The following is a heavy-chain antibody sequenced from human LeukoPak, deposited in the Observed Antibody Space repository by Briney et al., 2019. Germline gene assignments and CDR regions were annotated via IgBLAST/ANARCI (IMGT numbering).Heavy chain of an antibody. D-gene: IGHD2-15*01. CDR2: IGSSSSYI. Sequence: PGGSLRLSCAASGFTFSSYSMNWVRQAPGKGLEWVSSIGSSSSYIYYADSVKGRFTISRDNAKNSLYLQMNSLRAEDTAVYYCARGSHCSGGSCYSTKNYYYYYYMDVWGKGTTVTISS. CDR3: ARGSHCSGGSCYSTKNYYYYYYMDV. CDR1: GFTFSSYS. J-gene: IGHJ6*03. V-gene: IGHV3-21*01.